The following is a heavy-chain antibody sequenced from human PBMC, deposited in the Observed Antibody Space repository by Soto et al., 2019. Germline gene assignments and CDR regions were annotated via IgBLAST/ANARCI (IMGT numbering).Heavy chain of an antibody. CDR2: ISAYNGNT. J-gene: IGHJ4*02. D-gene: IGHD1-26*01. Sequence: QVQLVQSGAEVKKPGASVKVSCKTSGYTFTGYGISWVRQAPGQGLEWMGWISAYNGNTNYAQKFQGRATMTTDTSTSTAYMELRGLRPDDTAVYYCTRDSPWSSSGSYSDYWGQGTLVTVSS. V-gene: IGHV1-18*01. CDR1: GYTFTGYG. CDR3: TRDSPWSSSGSYSDY.